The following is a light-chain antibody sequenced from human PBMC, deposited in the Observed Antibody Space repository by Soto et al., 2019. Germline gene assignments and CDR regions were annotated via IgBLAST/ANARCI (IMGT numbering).Light chain of an antibody. V-gene: IGKV3-20*01. CDR3: QQSGSSPRT. Sequence: EIVLTQSPGTLSLSPGERATLSCRASQSVRNSYLAWYQQKPGQAPRLLIYDASSRATGIPDRFSGSGSGTDFTLTISRLEPEDFAVYYCQQSGSSPRTFGQGTKLEIK. J-gene: IGKJ2*01. CDR1: QSVRNSY. CDR2: DAS.